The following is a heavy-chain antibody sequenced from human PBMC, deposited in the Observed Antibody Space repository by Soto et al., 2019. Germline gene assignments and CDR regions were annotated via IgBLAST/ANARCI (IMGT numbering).Heavy chain of an antibody. V-gene: IGHV3-30-3*01. CDR2: ISYDGSNK. CDR1: GFTFSSYA. J-gene: IGHJ6*02. CDR3: ARDELDSSGYYRLEDYGMDV. D-gene: IGHD3-22*01. Sequence: QVQLVESGGGVVQPGRSLRLSCAASGFTFSSYAMHWVRQAPGKGLEWVAVISYDGSNKYYADSVKGRFTISRDNSKNTLYLQMNSLRAEDTAVYYCARDELDSSGYYRLEDYGMDVWGQGTTVTVSS.